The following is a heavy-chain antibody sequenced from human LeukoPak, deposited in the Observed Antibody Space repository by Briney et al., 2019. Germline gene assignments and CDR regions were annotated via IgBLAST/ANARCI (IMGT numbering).Heavy chain of an antibody. CDR3: AKDYGYSSSWYDY. Sequence: GRSLRLSCEASGFTFDDYGMHWVRQAPGKGLEWVSTISWNSTSVGYVDSVKGRFTISRDNAKKTLYLQMNSLRPEDTALYYCAKDYGYSSSWYDYWGQGTLVTVSS. CDR1: GFTFDDYG. V-gene: IGHV3-9*01. D-gene: IGHD6-13*01. J-gene: IGHJ4*02. CDR2: ISWNSTSV.